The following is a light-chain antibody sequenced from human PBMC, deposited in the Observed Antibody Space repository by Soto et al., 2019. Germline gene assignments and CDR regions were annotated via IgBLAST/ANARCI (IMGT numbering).Light chain of an antibody. V-gene: IGLV1-40*01. Sequence: QSVLTQPPSVSGAPGQRVTISCTGSISNIGAGYDVHWYQQLPGTAPKLLIYGNSNRPSGVPDRFSGSKSGTSASLAITGLQVDDEADYYCQSYDSSVTLRVFGTGTKVTVL. CDR2: GNS. CDR3: QSYDSSVTLRV. CDR1: ISNIGAGYD. J-gene: IGLJ1*01.